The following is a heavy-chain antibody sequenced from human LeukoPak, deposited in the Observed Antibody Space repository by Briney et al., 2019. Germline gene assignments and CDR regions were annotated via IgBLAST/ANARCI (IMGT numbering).Heavy chain of an antibody. V-gene: IGHV4-59*01. J-gene: IGHJ6*03. CDR1: GGSISSNY. CDR3: ARDYKESYYYYTDV. Sequence: SETLSLTCTVSGGSISSNYWSWIRQPPGKGLVWFGYIHFSGSTSYTPTLKTRGTISVDTSTNQFSLTLRSVAVAAPPAYYCARDYKESYYYYTDVWGKGTTVTVSS. CDR2: IHFSGST. D-gene: IGHD3-10*01.